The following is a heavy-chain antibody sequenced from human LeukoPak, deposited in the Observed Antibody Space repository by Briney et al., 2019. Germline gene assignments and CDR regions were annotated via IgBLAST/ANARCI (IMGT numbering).Heavy chain of an antibody. CDR2: IDPTDSYT. CDR3: SRQDY. Sequence: GESLKISCKGSGYTFITYWIGWVRQMPGKGLEWMGNIDPTDSYTNYSPSFQGHVTISVDTSINTAYLQWYSLKASDTAMYFCSRQDYWGQGTLVTVSS. J-gene: IGHJ4*02. CDR1: GYTFITYW. V-gene: IGHV5-10-1*01.